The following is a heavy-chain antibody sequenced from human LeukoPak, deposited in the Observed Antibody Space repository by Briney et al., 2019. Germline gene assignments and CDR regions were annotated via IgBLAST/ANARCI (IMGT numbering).Heavy chain of an antibody. CDR1: GFTFRSYW. J-gene: IGHJ4*02. CDR2: IYTDGSST. V-gene: IGHV3-74*01. CDR3: ARGASNRFDY. Sequence: GGSLRLSCAASGFTFRSYWMSWVRQAPGKGLVWVSRIYTDGSSTNYADSVKGRFTISRDNAKNTLYLQMNSLRGEDTAVYYCARGASNRFDYWGREPWSPSPQ. D-gene: IGHD1-14*01.